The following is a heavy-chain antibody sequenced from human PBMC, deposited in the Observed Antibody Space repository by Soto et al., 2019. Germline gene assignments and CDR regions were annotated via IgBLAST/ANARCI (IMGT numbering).Heavy chain of an antibody. J-gene: IGHJ6*02. CDR3: ARHKGGSCSGVDV. CDR2: IYYSGTT. CDR1: GGSISSNSYY. Sequence: QLQLQESGPGLVKPSETLSLTCTVSGGSISSNSYYWAWIRQPPGKGLEWIGNIYYSGTTYYNPPLKMRLTISVDTSKNQFSRKLSSVTAADTAVYYCARHKGGSCSGVDVWGQGTTVTVSS. V-gene: IGHV4-39*01. D-gene: IGHD3-16*01.